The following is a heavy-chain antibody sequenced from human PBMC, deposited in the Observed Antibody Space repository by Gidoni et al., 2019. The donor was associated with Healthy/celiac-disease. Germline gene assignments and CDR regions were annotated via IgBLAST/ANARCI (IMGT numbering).Heavy chain of an antibody. V-gene: IGHV4-39*01. D-gene: IGHD6-13*01. J-gene: IGHJ4*02. CDR1: GGSISSSSYY. CDR3: DTRHMRGAAAVDY. Sequence: QLQLQESGPGLVKPSETLSLTCTVSGGSISSSSYYWGWIRQPPGKGLEWIGSIYYSGSTYYHPSLKSRVTISVDTSKNQFSLKLSSVTAADTAVYYTDTRHMRGAAAVDYWGQGTLVTVSS. CDR2: IYYSGST.